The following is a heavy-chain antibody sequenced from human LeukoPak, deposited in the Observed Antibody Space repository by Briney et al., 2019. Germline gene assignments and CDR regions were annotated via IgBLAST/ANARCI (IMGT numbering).Heavy chain of an antibody. Sequence: SVKVSCKASVGTFSSYATSWVRQAPGQGLEWMGGIIPIFGTANYAQKFQGRVTITADESTSTAYMELSSLRSEDTAVYYCARELERRYYYYGLDVWGQGTTVTVSS. J-gene: IGHJ6*02. CDR1: VGTFSSYA. V-gene: IGHV1-69*01. CDR3: ARELERRYYYYGLDV. D-gene: IGHD1-1*01. CDR2: IIPIFGTA.